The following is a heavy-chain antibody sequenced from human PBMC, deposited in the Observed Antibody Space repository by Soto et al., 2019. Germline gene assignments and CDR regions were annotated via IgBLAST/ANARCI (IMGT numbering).Heavy chain of an antibody. J-gene: IGHJ6*02. CDR2: IIPISETT. Sequence: QVQLAQSGAEVKKPGSSVKVSCKASGGTFSSLDINWVRQAPGQGLEWMGGIIPISETTNYAQIFQGRVSIVADKSTSTAYMELSRLRSEDTAVYYCARALLSHSYDSGGYDSYFHAMDVWGQGTPVTVSS. CDR1: GGTFSSLD. V-gene: IGHV1-69*06. CDR3: ARALLSHSYDSGGYDSYFHAMDV. D-gene: IGHD3-22*01.